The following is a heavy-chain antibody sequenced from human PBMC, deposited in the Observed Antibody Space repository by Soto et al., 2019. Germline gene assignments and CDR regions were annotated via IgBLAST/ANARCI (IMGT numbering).Heavy chain of an antibody. J-gene: IGHJ4*02. CDR2: ISGSGDST. CDR1: GFTFSSYA. CDR3: AKEKMTXVCXXY. V-gene: IGHV3-23*01. Sequence: EVQLLESGGGLVQPGGSLRLSCAASGFTFSSYAMTWVRQAPGKGLEWVSVISGSGDSTYYAESVKGRVTISRDKXXXXXXXXXXXXXXXXXAVYXCAKEKMTXVCXXYWGQGTLV. D-gene: IGHD4-17*01.